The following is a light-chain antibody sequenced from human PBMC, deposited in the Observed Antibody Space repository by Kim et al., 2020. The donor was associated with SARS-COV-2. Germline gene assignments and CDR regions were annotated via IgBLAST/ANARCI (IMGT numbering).Light chain of an antibody. Sequence: QSALTQPASVSGSPGQSITISCTGTSSGVGSFNLVSWYQQHPGKAPKLMIYEVTKRPSGVSNRFSGSKSGNKASLTISGLQAEDESDYYCCSYAGSHVVFGGGTQLTVL. CDR1: SSGVGSFNL. CDR2: EVT. CDR3: CSYAGSHVV. J-gene: IGLJ2*01. V-gene: IGLV2-23*02.